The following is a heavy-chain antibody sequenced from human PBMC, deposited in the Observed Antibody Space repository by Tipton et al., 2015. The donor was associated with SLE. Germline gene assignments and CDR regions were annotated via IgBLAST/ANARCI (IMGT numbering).Heavy chain of an antibody. CDR3: ARGRVRRLGLNY. V-gene: IGHV4-34*01. J-gene: IGHJ4*02. D-gene: IGHD4-23*01. Sequence: LRLSCAVYGGSFSGYSWTWIRQPPGKGLEWIGEINHSGSTIYNPSLKSRVTMSIDMSKNQFSLKLSSVTAADTAVYYCARGRVRRLGLNYWGQGTLVTVSS. CDR2: INHSGST. CDR1: GGSFSGYS.